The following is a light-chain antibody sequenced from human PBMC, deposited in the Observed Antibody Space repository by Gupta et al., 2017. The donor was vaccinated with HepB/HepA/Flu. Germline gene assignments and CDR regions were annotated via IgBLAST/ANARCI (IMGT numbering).Light chain of an antibody. V-gene: IGLV2-14*03. CDR2: DVS. Sequence: QSALTQPASVSGSPGQSITISCTGTSSDIGSYNYVSWYQQRPGKAPKFLIYDVSKRPSGVSNRFSGSKSGNTASLTISGLQAEDEADYYCTSYTSSSTLIVFGGGTKLTVL. J-gene: IGLJ2*01. CDR3: TSYTSSSTLIV. CDR1: SSDIGSYNY.